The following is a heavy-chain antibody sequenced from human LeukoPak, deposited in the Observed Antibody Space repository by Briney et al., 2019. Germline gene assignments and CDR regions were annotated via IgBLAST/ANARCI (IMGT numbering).Heavy chain of an antibody. CDR1: GGSISSSSYY. CDR3: ARAGGGRVQQLAAKYYYYYGMDV. CDR2: IYYSGST. Sequence: SETLSLTCTVSGGSISSSSYYWGWIRQPPGKGLEWIGSIYYSGSTYYNPSLKSRVTISVDTSKNQFSLKLSSVTAADTAVYYCARAGGGRVQQLAAKYYYYYGMDVWGQGTTVTVSS. D-gene: IGHD6-13*01. J-gene: IGHJ6*02. V-gene: IGHV4-39*07.